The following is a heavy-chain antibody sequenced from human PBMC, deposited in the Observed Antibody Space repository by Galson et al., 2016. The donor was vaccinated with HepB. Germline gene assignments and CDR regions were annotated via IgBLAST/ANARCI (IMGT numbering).Heavy chain of an antibody. CDR3: ARDLWRGGRIDY. CDR2: ITIDGSTT. Sequence: SLRLSCAASGFTFSRYDMHWVRHAPGKGLVWVSHITIDGSTTTYADSVKGRFTISRDNAKNTLYLQMNSLRAEDTAVYYCARDLWRGGRIDYWGQGTLVTVSS. D-gene: IGHD4-23*01. V-gene: IGHV3-74*01. J-gene: IGHJ4*02. CDR1: GFTFSRYD.